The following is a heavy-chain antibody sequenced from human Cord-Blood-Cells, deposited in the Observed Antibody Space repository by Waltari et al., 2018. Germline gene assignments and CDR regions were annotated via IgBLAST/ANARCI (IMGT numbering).Heavy chain of an antibody. J-gene: IGHJ3*02. CDR3: AHYYYDSSGYYEGAFDI. Sequence: QLTLKESGPTLVKPTQTLTLTCTFSGFSLSTSGVGVGWIRQPPGKALEWLALIYWDDDKRYSPSLKSRLTITKDTSKNQVVLTMTNMDPVDTATYYCAHYYYDSSGYYEGAFDIWGQGTMVTVSS. V-gene: IGHV2-5*02. CDR1: GFSLSTSGVG. CDR2: IYWDDDK. D-gene: IGHD3-22*01.